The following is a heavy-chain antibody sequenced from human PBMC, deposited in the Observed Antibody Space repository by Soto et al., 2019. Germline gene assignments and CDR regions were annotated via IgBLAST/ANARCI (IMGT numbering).Heavy chain of an antibody. D-gene: IGHD2-2*02. Sequence: QVQLVQSGAEVKKPGASVKVSCKASGYSFSTYDINWVRQAAGQGLEWMGWVNPKSGNTDYAQRFRGRVTMTSTTSISTAYIELSALTPEDTAVYYCARPYCDSTSCYTDWFDPWGQGTLVTVSS. CDR3: ARPYCDSTSCYTDWFDP. CDR1: GYSFSTYD. J-gene: IGHJ5*02. CDR2: VNPKSGNT. V-gene: IGHV1-8*01.